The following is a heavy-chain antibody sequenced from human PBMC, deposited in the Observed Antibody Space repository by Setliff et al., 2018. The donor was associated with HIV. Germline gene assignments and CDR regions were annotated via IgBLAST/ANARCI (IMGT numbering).Heavy chain of an antibody. CDR3: ARAKTSGTYYGWSY. CDR2: ISGTSGTM. J-gene: IGHJ4*02. CDR1: GFTFSSYS. V-gene: IGHV3-48*04. Sequence: PGGSLRLSCAASGFTFSSYSMNWVRQASGKGLEWVSYISGTSGTMYYADSVKGRFTISRDNAKNSLYLQMNSLRAEDTAVYYCARAKTSGTYYGWSYWGQGTLVTVSS. D-gene: IGHD1-26*01.